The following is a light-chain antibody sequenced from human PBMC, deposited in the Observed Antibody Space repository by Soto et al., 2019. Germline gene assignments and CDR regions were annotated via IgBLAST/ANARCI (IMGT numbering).Light chain of an antibody. CDR2: GAS. Sequence: EIVLTQSPGTLSLSPGERATLSCRASQGVTSSFLAWYQQKPGQAPRLLIYGASYRATGVPDRFSGSGSGTDFTLTISRLEPEDSAVYYCQQYGSSPITFGQGTRLEIK. V-gene: IGKV3-20*01. CDR1: QGVTSSF. J-gene: IGKJ5*01. CDR3: QQYGSSPIT.